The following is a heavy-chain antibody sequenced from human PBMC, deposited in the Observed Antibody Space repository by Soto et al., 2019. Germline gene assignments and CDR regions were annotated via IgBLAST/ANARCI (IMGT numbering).Heavy chain of an antibody. V-gene: IGHV1-69*06. J-gene: IGHJ6*02. Sequence: QVQLVPSGAEVKKPGSSVKVSCKASGGTFSSYAISWVRQAPGQGLEWMGGIIPIFGTANYAQKFQGRVTMTADKSTSTAYMELSSLRSEDTAVYYCARGLVRAVAFYYYGMDFWGQWTTVTVSS. CDR3: ARGLVRAVAFYYYGMDF. CDR1: GGTFSSYA. CDR2: IIPIFGTA. D-gene: IGHD6-19*01.